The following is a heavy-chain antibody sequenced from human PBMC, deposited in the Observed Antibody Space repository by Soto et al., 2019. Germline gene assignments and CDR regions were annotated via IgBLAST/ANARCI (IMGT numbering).Heavy chain of an antibody. V-gene: IGHV4-4*02. CDR3: ARVVGGYYYGMDV. CDR2: IYHSGST. Sequence: QVQLQESGPGLVKPSGTLSLTCAVSGGSISSSNWWSWVRQPPGKGLEWIGEIYHSGSTNYNPALNRRVTISGDKSKNQFSLKLSSVTAADTAVYYCARVVGGYYYGMDVWGQGTTVTVTS. D-gene: IGHD2-2*01. CDR1: GGSISSSNW. J-gene: IGHJ6*02.